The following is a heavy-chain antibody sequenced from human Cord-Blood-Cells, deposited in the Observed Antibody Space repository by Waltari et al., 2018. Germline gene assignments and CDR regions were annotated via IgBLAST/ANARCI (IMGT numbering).Heavy chain of an antibody. CDR3: ARGRGTVWWLPTRAVWFDP. Sequence: QVQLQQWGAGLLKPSETLSLTCAVYGGSFSGYYWSWIRQPPGKGLGWIGGINHRGRTTYTPYLKSRVTISVDTSKNQFSLKLSSVTAADPAVYYCARGRGTVWWLPTRAVWFDPWGQGTLVTVSS. D-gene: IGHD5-12*01. CDR2: INHRGRT. CDR1: GGSFSGYY. J-gene: IGHJ5*02. V-gene: IGHV4-34*01.